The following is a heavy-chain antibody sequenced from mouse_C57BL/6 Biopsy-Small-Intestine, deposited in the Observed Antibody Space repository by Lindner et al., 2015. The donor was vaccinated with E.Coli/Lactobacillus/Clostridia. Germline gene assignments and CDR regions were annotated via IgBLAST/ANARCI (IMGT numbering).Heavy chain of an antibody. CDR3: ARGDGYSAWFAY. Sequence: VQLQEVWGGLVKPGGSLKLSCAASGFTFSSYAMSWVRQTPEKRLEWVATISDGGSYTYYPDNVKGRFTISRDNAKNNLYLQMSHLKSEDTAMYYCARGDGYSAWFAYWGQGTLVTVSA. J-gene: IGHJ3*01. D-gene: IGHD2-3*01. CDR1: GFTFSSYA. V-gene: IGHV5-4*01. CDR2: ISDGGSYT.